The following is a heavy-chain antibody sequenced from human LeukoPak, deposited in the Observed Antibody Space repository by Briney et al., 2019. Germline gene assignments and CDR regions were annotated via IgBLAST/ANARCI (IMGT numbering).Heavy chain of an antibody. D-gene: IGHD6-25*01. J-gene: IGHJ4*02. V-gene: IGHV5-51*01. Sequence: GESLKISCKGSGYKFTTYWIAWMRQMPGQGLEWLGIIYPRDSDTRYSPSFEGQVSISVDTSIDTAYLQWSSVKASDTAMYYCARRLAAPYYINFWGQGTLVTVSS. CDR1: GYKFTTYW. CDR3: ARRLAAPYYINF. CDR2: IYPRDSDT.